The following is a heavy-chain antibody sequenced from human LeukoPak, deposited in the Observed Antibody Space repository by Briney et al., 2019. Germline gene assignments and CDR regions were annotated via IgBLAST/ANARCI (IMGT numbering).Heavy chain of an antibody. CDR1: GGSISSSSYY. CDR3: ARVPSTSSFGGVIVYYFDY. Sequence: NPSETLSLTCTVSGGSISSSSYYWGWIRQPPGKGLEWIGSICYSGSTYYHPSLKSRVTISVDTSKNQFSLKLSSVTAADTAVYYCARVPSTSSFGGVIVYYFDYWGQGTLVTVSS. CDR2: ICYSGST. D-gene: IGHD3-16*02. J-gene: IGHJ4*02. V-gene: IGHV4-39*01.